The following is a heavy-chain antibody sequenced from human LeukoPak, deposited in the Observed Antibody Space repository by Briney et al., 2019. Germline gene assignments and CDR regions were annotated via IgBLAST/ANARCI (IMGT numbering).Heavy chain of an antibody. CDR2: IKQDGSEK. V-gene: IGHV3-7*03. D-gene: IGHD1-1*01. CDR1: GFTFSHFW. J-gene: IGHJ4*02. Sequence: GALRLSCSASGFTFSHFWMSWVRQAPGKGLEWVATIKQDGSEKSYVDSVKGRFTISRDNAKNSLYLQMDSLRAEDTAVYYCAKDLRPDGINDFDHWGQGTLVTVSS. CDR3: AKDLRPDGINDFDH.